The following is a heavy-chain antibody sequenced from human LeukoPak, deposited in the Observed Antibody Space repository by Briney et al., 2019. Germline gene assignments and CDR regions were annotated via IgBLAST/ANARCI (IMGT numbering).Heavy chain of an antibody. CDR3: ARSVRYYDSSGYYSEYFQH. CDR2: AYPGDSDT. Sequence: GESLKISCKGSGYSFTTYWIGWVRQMPGKGLEWMAIAYPGDSDTRYSPSFQGQVTISADKSISTAYLQWSSLKASDTAMYYCARSVRYYDSSGYYSEYFQHWGQGTLVTVSS. D-gene: IGHD3-22*01. V-gene: IGHV5-51*01. J-gene: IGHJ1*01. CDR1: GYSFTTYW.